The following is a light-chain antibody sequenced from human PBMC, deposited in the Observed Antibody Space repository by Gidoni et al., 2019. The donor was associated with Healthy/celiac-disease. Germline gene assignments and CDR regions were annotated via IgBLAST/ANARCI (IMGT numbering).Light chain of an antibody. CDR1: QSVLYSSNNKNY. CDR3: QQYYSTPAKT. J-gene: IGKJ5*01. CDR2: WAS. Sequence: DIVMTQSPYSLAVSLGERATINCKSSQSVLYSSNNKNYLAWYQQKPGQPPKLLIYWASTRESGVPDRFSGSGSGTDFTLTISSLQAEDVAVYYCQQYYSTPAKTFXQXTRLEIK. V-gene: IGKV4-1*01.